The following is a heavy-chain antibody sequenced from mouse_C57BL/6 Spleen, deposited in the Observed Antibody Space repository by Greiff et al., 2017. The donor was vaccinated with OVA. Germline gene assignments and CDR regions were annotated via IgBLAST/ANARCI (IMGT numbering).Heavy chain of an antibody. J-gene: IGHJ4*01. CDR1: GYTFTSYG. D-gene: IGHD1-1*01. V-gene: IGHV1-81*01. CDR2: IYPRSGNT. CDR3: ARRDYYGSSYAMDY. Sequence: VMLVESGAELARPGASVKLSCKASGYTFTSYGISWVKQRTGQGLEWIGEIYPRSGNTYYNEKFKGKATLTADKSSSTAYMELRSLTSEDSAVYFCARRDYYGSSYAMDYWGQGTSVTVSS.